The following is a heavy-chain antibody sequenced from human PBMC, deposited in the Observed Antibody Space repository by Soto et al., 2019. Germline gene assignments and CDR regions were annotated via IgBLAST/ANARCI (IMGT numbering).Heavy chain of an antibody. CDR3: PEPCSTSCPIVL. D-gene: IGHD2-2*01. Sequence: QVQLQETGPGLVKPSQTLSLTCTVSGGSISSGGYYWSWIRQYPGKGLEWIGYIYYSGSTYYNPSLKSPVNVSVDGSKTRFSLKLISVIAADTAVAYGPEPCSTSCPIVLCGRGTLIMVSP. CDR1: GGSISSGGYY. V-gene: IGHV4-31*01. J-gene: IGHJ2*01. CDR2: IYYSGST.